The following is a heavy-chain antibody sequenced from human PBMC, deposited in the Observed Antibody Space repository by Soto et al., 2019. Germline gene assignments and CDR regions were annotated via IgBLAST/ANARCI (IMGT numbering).Heavy chain of an antibody. V-gene: IGHV1-2*04. D-gene: IGHD6-13*01. Sequence: ASVKVSCKASGYTFTGYYMHWVRQAPGQGLEWMGWINPNSGGTNYAQKFQGWVTMTRDTSISTAYMELSRLRSDDTAVYYCATQIWQQYYFDYWGQGTRVTVAS. CDR2: INPNSGGT. J-gene: IGHJ4*02. CDR1: GYTFTGYY. CDR3: ATQIWQQYYFDY.